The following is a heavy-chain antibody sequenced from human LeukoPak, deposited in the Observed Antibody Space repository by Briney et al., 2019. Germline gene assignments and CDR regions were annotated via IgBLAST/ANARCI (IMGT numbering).Heavy chain of an antibody. CDR2: MKQDGSEK. V-gene: IGHV3-7*01. D-gene: IGHD2-2*01. CDR1: GFTFSRYW. CDR3: ARYGVAPAAYYYYYMDV. J-gene: IGHJ6*03. Sequence: GGSLRLSCAACGFTFSRYWMSWVRQASGKGLEWVANMKQDGSEKYYVDSVKGRFTISRHNAKNSLYLQMNSLRAEDTAVYYCARYGVAPAAYYYYYMDVWGKGTTVTVSS.